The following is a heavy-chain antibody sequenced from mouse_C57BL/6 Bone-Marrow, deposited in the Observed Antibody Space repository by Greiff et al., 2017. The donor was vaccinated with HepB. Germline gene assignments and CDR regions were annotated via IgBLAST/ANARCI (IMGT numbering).Heavy chain of an antibody. CDR1: GYALTTYL. J-gene: IGHJ2*01. Sequence: VQLQQSGAELVRPGTSVKVSCKASGYALTTYLIGWVKQRPGQGLEWIGVINPGSGGTNYNEKFKGKATLTADKSSSTAYMQLSSLSSADSAVYCSPTRTLYFDYSGQRTTPPVSS. D-gene: IGHD3-1*01. CDR3: PTRTLYFDY. CDR2: INPGSGGT. V-gene: IGHV1-54*01.